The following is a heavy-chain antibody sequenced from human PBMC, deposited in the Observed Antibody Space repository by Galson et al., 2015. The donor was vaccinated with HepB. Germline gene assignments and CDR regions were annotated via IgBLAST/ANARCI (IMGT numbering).Heavy chain of an antibody. CDR2: IYSGGST. D-gene: IGHD1-26*01. V-gene: IGHV3-53*01. Sequence: SLRLSCAASGFNVSSDYMSWVRQAPGKGLEWVSVIYSGGSTYYADSVRGRFTISGDNSKNTLYFQMNSLRADDTAVYYCARGPFGIVDGMGVWGQGTTVTVSS. J-gene: IGHJ6*02. CDR1: GFNVSSDY. CDR3: ARGPFGIVDGMGV.